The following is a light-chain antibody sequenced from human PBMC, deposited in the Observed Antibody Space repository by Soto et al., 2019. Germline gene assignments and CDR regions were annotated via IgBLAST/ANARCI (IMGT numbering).Light chain of an antibody. Sequence: EIVLTQSTATLSVSPGKRATLSCRASQSVSTNLVWYQQSPGQSPRLLIYRASTRSPGIPARFSGSRSEPEFTLTISGLQSDDVAIYYCQQYDDRPRRFGQGAKVDIK. J-gene: IGKJ1*01. CDR2: RAS. CDR1: QSVSTN. V-gene: IGKV3-15*01. CDR3: QQYDDRPRR.